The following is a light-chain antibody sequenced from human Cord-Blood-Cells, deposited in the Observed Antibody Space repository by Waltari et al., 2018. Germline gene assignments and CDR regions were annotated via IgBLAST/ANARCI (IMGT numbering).Light chain of an antibody. CDR2: WAS. V-gene: IGKV4-1*01. Sequence: DIVMTQSPHPLAVSLGERATINCKSRQSVLYSSNNKNYLAWYQQKPGQPPKLLIYWASTRESGVPDRFSGSGSGTDFTLTISSLQAEDVAVYYCQQYYSTPPTFGQGTKVEIK. J-gene: IGKJ1*01. CDR1: QSVLYSSNNKNY. CDR3: QQYYSTPPT.